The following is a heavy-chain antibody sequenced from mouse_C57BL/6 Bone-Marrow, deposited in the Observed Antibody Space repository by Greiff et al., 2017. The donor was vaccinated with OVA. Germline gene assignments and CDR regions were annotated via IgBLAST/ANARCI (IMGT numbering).Heavy chain of an antibody. Sequence: EVQVVESGGGLVKPGGSLKLSCAASGFTFSSYAMSWVRQTPEKRLEWVATISDGGSYTYYPDNVKGRFTISRDNAKNNLYLQMSHLKSEDTAMYYCARDSREYDPFAYWGQGTLVTVSA. V-gene: IGHV5-4*01. J-gene: IGHJ3*01. CDR2: ISDGGSYT. CDR3: ARDSREYDPFAY. CDR1: GFTFSSYA. D-gene: IGHD2-3*01.